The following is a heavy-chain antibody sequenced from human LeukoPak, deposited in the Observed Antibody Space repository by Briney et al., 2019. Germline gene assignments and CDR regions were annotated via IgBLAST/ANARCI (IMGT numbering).Heavy chain of an antibody. Sequence: SETLSLTCAVYGGSFSGYYWSCIRQPPGKGQEWIGEINHSGSTNYNPSLKSRVTISVDTSKNQFSLKLSSATAADTAVYYCARVGDGYSGSYYRWRGAYYFDYWGQGTLVTVSS. J-gene: IGHJ4*02. V-gene: IGHV4-34*01. CDR1: GGSFSGYY. CDR3: ARVGDGYSGSYYRWRGAYYFDY. CDR2: INHSGST. D-gene: IGHD1-26*01.